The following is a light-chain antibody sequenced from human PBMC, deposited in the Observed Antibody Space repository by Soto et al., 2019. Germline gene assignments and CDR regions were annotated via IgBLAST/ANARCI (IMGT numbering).Light chain of an antibody. Sequence: ERLLTQSPCTLSLSPWERATLSCRASQSVRSSYLAWYQQKPGQAPRLLIYGASSRATGIPDRFSGSGSGTDFTLTISRLEPEDFAVYYCQQYGSSLWTFGQGTKVDVK. CDR1: QSVRSSY. CDR2: GAS. V-gene: IGKV3-20*01. CDR3: QQYGSSLWT. J-gene: IGKJ1*01.